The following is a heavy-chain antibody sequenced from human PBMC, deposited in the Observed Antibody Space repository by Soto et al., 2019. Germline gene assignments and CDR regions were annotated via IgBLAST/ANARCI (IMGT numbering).Heavy chain of an antibody. V-gene: IGHV4-31*03. CDR3: ARDRSAVVAATAGFDP. CDR1: GGSISSGDYY. CDR2: IYYSGST. J-gene: IGHJ5*02. Sequence: SETLSLTCTVSGGSISSGDYYWSWIRQHPGKGLEWIGYIYYSGSTYYNPSLKSRVTISVDTSKNQFSLKLSSVTAADTAVYYCARDRSAVVAATAGFDPWGQGTLVTVSS. D-gene: IGHD2-15*01.